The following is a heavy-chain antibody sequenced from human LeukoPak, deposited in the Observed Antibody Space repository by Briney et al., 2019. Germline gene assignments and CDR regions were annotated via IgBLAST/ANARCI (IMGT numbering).Heavy chain of an antibody. D-gene: IGHD3-10*01. V-gene: IGHV3-23*01. CDR3: AKGRGLFPSSNDY. CDR2: IIGSGTNT. Sequence: LPGGSLRLSCAASGFTFSSYAMSWVRQAPGKGLELVSSIIGSGTNTYYTDSVKGRFTISRDNSKSTLYLQMDSLRADDTAVYYCAKGRGLFPSSNDYWGQGTLVTVSS. CDR1: GFTFSSYA. J-gene: IGHJ4*02.